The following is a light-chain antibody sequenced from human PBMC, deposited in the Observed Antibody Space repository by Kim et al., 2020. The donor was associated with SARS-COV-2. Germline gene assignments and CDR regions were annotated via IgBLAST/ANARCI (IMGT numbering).Light chain of an antibody. J-gene: IGLJ3*02. Sequence: VSPGQTASITCSGDKLGDKYACWYQQKPGQSPVLVIYQDSKRPSGIPERFSGSNSGNTATLTISGTQAMDEADYYCQAWDSSTMVFGGGTKLTVL. CDR2: QDS. CDR1: KLGDKY. CDR3: QAWDSSTMV. V-gene: IGLV3-1*01.